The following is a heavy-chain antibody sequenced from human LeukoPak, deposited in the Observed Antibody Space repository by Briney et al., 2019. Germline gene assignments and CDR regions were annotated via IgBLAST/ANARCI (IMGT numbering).Heavy chain of an antibody. J-gene: IGHJ4*02. Sequence: GGSLRLSCAASGFTFCSYSMNWVRQAPGKGLEWVSSISSSSSYIYYADSVKGRFTISRDNAKNSLYLQMNSLRAEDTAVYYCARADTAMDPHFDYWGQGTLVTVSS. CDR1: GFTFCSYS. CDR2: ISSSSSYI. CDR3: ARADTAMDPHFDY. D-gene: IGHD5-18*01. V-gene: IGHV3-21*01.